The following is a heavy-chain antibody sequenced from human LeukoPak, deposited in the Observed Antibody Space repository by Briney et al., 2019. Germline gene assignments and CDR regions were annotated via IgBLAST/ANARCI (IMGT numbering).Heavy chain of an antibody. CDR2: IYHSGST. Sequence: PSETLSLTCAVSGGSISSGGYSWSWIRQPPGKGLEWIGYIYHSGSTYYNPSLKSRVTISVDRSKNQFSLKLSSVTAADTAVYYCAGQHWEYSSSFYFDYWGQGTLVTVSS. V-gene: IGHV4-30-2*01. J-gene: IGHJ4*02. CDR1: GGSISSGGYS. D-gene: IGHD6-6*01. CDR3: AGQHWEYSSSFYFDY.